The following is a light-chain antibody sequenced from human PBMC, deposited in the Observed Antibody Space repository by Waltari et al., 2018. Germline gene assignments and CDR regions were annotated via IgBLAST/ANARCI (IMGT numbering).Light chain of an antibody. CDR2: WAT. CDR3: QQYYTTPFT. J-gene: IGKJ3*01. Sequence: EIVLTQSPATLSLSPGERATLSCRASQSVFYKSNDKHSLAWYQQKPGQPPKLLIFWATSRESGVPDRFTGDGSGTDFTLTIRSLQADDVAVYYCQQYYTTPFTFGPGTKVDI. CDR1: QSVFYKSNDKHS. V-gene: IGKV4-1*01.